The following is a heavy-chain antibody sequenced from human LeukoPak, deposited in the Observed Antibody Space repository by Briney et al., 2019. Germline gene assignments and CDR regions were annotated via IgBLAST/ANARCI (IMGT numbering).Heavy chain of an antibody. D-gene: IGHD2-2*01. Sequence: PGGSLRLSCAASGFTFSSYSMNWVRQAPGKGLEWVSSISSSSSYIYYADSVKGRFTISRDNAKNSLYLQMNSLRAEDTAVYYCAREIVVVPAATHFDTYYYYYGMDVWGQGTTVTVSS. CDR1: GFTFSSYS. V-gene: IGHV3-21*01. CDR2: ISSSSSYI. J-gene: IGHJ6*02. CDR3: AREIVVVPAATHFDTYYYYYGMDV.